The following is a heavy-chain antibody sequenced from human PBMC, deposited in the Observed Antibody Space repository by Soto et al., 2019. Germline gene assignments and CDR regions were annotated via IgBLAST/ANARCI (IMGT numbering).Heavy chain of an antibody. CDR3: ASPTPTTMIVVVIEGAFDI. D-gene: IGHD3-22*01. CDR1: GGTFSSYT. Sequence: QVQLVQSGAEVKKPGSSVKVSCKASGGTFSSYTISWVRQAPGQGLEWMGRIIPILGIANYAQKFQGRVTITADKSTSTAYMELSSLRSEDTVVYYCASPTPTTMIVVVIEGAFDIWGQGTMVTVSS. CDR2: IIPILGIA. V-gene: IGHV1-69*02. J-gene: IGHJ3*02.